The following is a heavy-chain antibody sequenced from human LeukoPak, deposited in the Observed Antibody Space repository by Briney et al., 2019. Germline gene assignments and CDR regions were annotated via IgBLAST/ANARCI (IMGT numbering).Heavy chain of an antibody. V-gene: IGHV3-23*01. Sequence: PGGSLRLSCVASGFTFSSYAMTWVRQAPGKGLEWVALITHTGGDSYYADSVKGRFAISRANSKNTLYLEMNDLRAEDTALYFCGKDKTTYNWWEVIESWGQGALVTVSS. CDR1: GFTFSSYA. D-gene: IGHD1-1*01. CDR2: ITHTGGDS. J-gene: IGHJ4*02. CDR3: GKDKTTYNWWEVIES.